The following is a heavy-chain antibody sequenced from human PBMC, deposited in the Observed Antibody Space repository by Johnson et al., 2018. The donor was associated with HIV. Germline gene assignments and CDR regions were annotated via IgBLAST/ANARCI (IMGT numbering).Heavy chain of an antibody. Sequence: EVHLVESGGGVARPGGSLRLSCAASGFTFDDYGMSWVRQAPGKGLEWVSGINWNGGDTAYAGSVKSRFTISRDNAKSSLYLQMNSLRVEDTAFYYCARLARADMVTFGGVIVKNGFDIWGQGTMVTVSS. CDR3: ARLARADMVTFGGVIVKNGFDI. CDR1: GFTFDDYG. CDR2: INWNGGDT. V-gene: IGHV3-20*04. J-gene: IGHJ3*02. D-gene: IGHD3-16*02.